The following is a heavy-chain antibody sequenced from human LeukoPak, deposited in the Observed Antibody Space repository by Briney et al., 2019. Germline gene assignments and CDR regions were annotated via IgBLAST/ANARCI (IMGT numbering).Heavy chain of an antibody. D-gene: IGHD3-10*01. V-gene: IGHV4-4*07. Sequence: SETLSLTCTVSGGSISSYYWSWIRQPAGKGLEWIGRTYTSGSTNYNPSPKSRVTMSVDTSKNQFSLKLSSVTAADTAVCYCAREKRVNYGSGSLDYWGQGTLVTVSS. CDR2: TYTSGST. CDR1: GGSISSYY. J-gene: IGHJ4*02. CDR3: AREKRVNYGSGSLDY.